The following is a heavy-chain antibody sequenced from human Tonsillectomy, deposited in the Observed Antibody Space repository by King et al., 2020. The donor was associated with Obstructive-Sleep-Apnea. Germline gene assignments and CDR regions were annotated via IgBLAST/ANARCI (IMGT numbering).Heavy chain of an antibody. J-gene: IGHJ6*02. CDR3: AKDTIYRALAYYNIDG. V-gene: IGHV1-18*04. Sequence: VQLVESGAEVKKPGASVKVSCKASGYTFTSYGISWVRQAPGQGLEWVGGISAYNGNTNYAQKLQGRVTMTTDTYTSTPYLELRRLRSDDTAVDYWAKDTIYRALAYYNIDGWGQGTTVTVSS. D-gene: IGHD3-10*01. CDR2: ISAYNGNT. CDR1: GYTFTSYG.